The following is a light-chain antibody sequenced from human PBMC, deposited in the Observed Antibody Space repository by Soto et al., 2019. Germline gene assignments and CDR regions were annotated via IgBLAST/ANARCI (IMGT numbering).Light chain of an antibody. J-gene: IGKJ2*01. Sequence: DMQMTQSPSSLSASVGDRVTITCRPSQTIDNYLNWYQHKPGKAPKLLIYGASTLQSGVSSRFTGSVSGTDFTLTIDNLQAEDFATYYCQQTYTIPFAFGQGTKLEI. CDR1: QTIDNY. CDR3: QQTYTIPFA. CDR2: GAS. V-gene: IGKV1-39*01.